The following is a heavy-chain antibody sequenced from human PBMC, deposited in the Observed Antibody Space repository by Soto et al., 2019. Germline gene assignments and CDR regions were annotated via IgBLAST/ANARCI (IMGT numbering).Heavy chain of an antibody. CDR2: ISAYNGNT. J-gene: IGHJ6*03. CDR3: AGETSEMSYYYMDV. D-gene: IGHD4-17*01. V-gene: IGHV1-18*01. Sequence: ASVKVSCKASGYTFTSYGISWVRQAPGQGLEWMGWISAYNGNTNYAQKLQGRVTMTTDTSTSTAYMELSSLRSEDTAVCYCAGETSEMSYYYMDVWGKGTTVTVSS. CDR1: GYTFTSYG.